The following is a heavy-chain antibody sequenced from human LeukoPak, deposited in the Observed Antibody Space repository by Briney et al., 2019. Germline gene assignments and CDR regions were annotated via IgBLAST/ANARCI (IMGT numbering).Heavy chain of an antibody. CDR1: GFTFSSYG. CDR3: AKGVGYSSGWYTN. Sequence: GRSLRLSCAASGFTFSSYGMHWVRQAPGKGLEWVAVISYDGSNKYCADSVKGRFTISRDNSKNTLYLQMNSLRAEDTAVYYCAKGVGYSSGWYTNWGQGTLVTVSS. D-gene: IGHD6-19*01. V-gene: IGHV3-30*18. CDR2: ISYDGSNK. J-gene: IGHJ1*01.